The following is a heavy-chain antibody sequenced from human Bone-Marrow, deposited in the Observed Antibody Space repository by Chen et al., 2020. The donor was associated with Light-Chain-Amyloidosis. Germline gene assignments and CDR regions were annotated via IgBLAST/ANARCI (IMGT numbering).Heavy chain of an antibody. D-gene: IGHD3-22*01. CDR1: GFTFSSYA. Sequence: EVQLLESGGGLVQPGGSLRRPCAAPGFTFSSYAMNWVRQAPGKGLEWVSAISGSGGSTYYADSVKGRFTISRDNSKNTLYLQMNSLRAEDTAVYYCAKDRWDYYDSSGYYGYFDYWGQGTLVTVSS. V-gene: IGHV3-23*01. CDR3: AKDRWDYYDSSGYYGYFDY. CDR2: ISGSGGST. J-gene: IGHJ4*02.